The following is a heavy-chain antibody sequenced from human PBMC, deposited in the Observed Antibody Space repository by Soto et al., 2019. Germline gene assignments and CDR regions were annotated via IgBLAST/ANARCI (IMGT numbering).Heavy chain of an antibody. J-gene: IGHJ4*02. Sequence: PSETLWLTCSVSGGSISSGAYYWGWISQHLGKGLEWIGYIDYSGSSYCNPSLKSRITISVDTSKNQFSMKMISVPRPVTAGYYCARSYDSSGYWRGLDFDSWGQATQVTVSS. CDR3: ARSYDSSGYWRGLDFDS. CDR2: IDYSGSS. D-gene: IGHD3-22*01. V-gene: IGHV4-31*03. CDR1: GGSISSGAYY.